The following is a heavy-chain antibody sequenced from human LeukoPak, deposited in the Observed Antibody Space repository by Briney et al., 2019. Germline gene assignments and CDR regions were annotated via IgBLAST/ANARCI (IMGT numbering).Heavy chain of an antibody. CDR1: GGSFSGYY. Sequence: PSETLSLTCAVYGGSFSGYYWSWIRQPPGKGLEWIGEINHSGSTNYNPSLKSRVTISVDTSKNQFSLKLSSVTAADTAVYYCARWGSSGWTNYFDYWGQGTLVTVSS. D-gene: IGHD6-19*01. CDR3: ARWGSSGWTNYFDY. V-gene: IGHV4-34*01. CDR2: INHSGST. J-gene: IGHJ4*02.